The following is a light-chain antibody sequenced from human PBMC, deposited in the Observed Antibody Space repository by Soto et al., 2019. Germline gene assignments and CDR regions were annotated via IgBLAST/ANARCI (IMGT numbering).Light chain of an antibody. CDR3: SSYAGINNLGV. CDR1: SSDVGGYKY. J-gene: IGLJ1*01. CDR2: EVN. Sequence: QLVLTQPPSASGSPGQSVTISCTGTSSDVGGYKYVSWYQQHPGKAPKLMIFEVNKRPSGVPDRFSGSKSDNTASLTVSGLQAEDEADYYCSSYAGINNLGVFGTGTKLTVL. V-gene: IGLV2-8*01.